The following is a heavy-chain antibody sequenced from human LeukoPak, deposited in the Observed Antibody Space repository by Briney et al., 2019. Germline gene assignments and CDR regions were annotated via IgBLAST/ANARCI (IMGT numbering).Heavy chain of an antibody. Sequence: GGSLRLSCAASGFTFSSYAMHWVRQAPGKGLEWVAVISYDGSNKYYADSVKGRFTISRDNSKNTLYLQMNSLRAEDTAVYYCARDLSPIVSIVATAGAYWGQGTLVTVSS. D-gene: IGHD5-12*01. CDR1: GFTFSSYA. CDR2: ISYDGSNK. J-gene: IGHJ4*02. V-gene: IGHV3-30*04. CDR3: ARDLSPIVSIVATAGAY.